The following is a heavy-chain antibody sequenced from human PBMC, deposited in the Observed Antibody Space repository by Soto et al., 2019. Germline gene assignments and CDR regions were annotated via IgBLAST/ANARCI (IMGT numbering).Heavy chain of an antibody. D-gene: IGHD5-12*01. V-gene: IGHV3-7*01. CDR1: GFTFDSYW. J-gene: IGHJ6*02. CDR2: IKQDGGQT. CDR3: ARGGNGYENWPPYYYYGMDV. Sequence: GGSLRLSCSASGFTFDSYWMTWVRQAPGKGLEWVAHIKQDGGQTYYVDSVKGRFTISRDNAKTSLYLQMNSLRAEDTSVYFCARGGNGYENWPPYYYYGMDVWGQGTTVTVSS.